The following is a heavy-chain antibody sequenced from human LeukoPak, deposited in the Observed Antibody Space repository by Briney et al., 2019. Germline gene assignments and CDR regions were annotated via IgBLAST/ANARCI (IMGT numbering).Heavy chain of an antibody. J-gene: IGHJ4*02. CDR2: ITSDGSTT. CDR3: ARDWYYAIDY. Sequence: GGSLRLSCAASGFTFSSAWMHWVRQAPGEGLVAVSRITSDGSTTWYADSVRGRFTISRDNAKNTLYLQMNSLRVDDTAVYYCARDWYYAIDYWGQGTLVTVSS. CDR1: GFTFSSAW. D-gene: IGHD2-2*01. V-gene: IGHV3-74*01.